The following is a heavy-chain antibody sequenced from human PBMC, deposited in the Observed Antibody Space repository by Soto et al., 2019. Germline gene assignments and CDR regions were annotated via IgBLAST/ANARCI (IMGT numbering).Heavy chain of an antibody. CDR2: IYYSGST. J-gene: IGHJ3*02. D-gene: IGHD3-10*01. Sequence: SETLSLTCTVSGGSISSYYRIWIRQPPGKGLEWIGYIYYSGSTNYNPSLKSRVTISVDTSKNQFSLKLSSVTAADTAVYYCARRYGSAFDIWGQGTMVTVSS. CDR1: GGSISSYY. V-gene: IGHV4-59*01. CDR3: ARRYGSAFDI.